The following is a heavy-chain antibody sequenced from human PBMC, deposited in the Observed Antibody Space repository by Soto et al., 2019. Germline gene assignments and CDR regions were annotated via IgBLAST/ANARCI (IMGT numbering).Heavy chain of an antibody. J-gene: IGHJ4*02. D-gene: IGHD2-2*02. CDR1: GFTFSSYG. V-gene: IGHV3-33*01. Sequence: VQLVESGGGVVQPGRSLRLSCAASGFTFSSYGMHWVRQAPGKGLEWVAVIWYDGSNKYYADSVKGRFTISRDNSKNTLYLQMNSLRAEDTAVYYCAREDRLGYCSSTSCYRRSRFDYWGQGTLVTVSS. CDR3: AREDRLGYCSSTSCYRRSRFDY. CDR2: IWYDGSNK.